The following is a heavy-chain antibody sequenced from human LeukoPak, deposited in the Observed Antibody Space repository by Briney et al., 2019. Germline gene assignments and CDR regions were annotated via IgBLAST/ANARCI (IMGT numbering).Heavy chain of an antibody. D-gene: IGHD3-16*02. Sequence: SETLSLTCTVSGGSISSSSYYWGWIRQPPGKGLEWIGSSYYSGSTYYNPSLKSRVTISVDTSKNQFSLKLSSVTAADTAVYYCARQGNPYNDYVWGSYRDPFDYWGQGTLVTVSS. CDR1: GGSISSSSYY. J-gene: IGHJ4*02. CDR3: ARQGNPYNDYVWGSYRDPFDY. V-gene: IGHV4-39*01. CDR2: SYYSGST.